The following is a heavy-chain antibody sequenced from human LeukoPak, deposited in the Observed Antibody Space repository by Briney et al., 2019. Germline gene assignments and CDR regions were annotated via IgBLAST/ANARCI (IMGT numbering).Heavy chain of an antibody. J-gene: IGHJ4*02. V-gene: IGHV3-48*03. CDR2: ISSSASTI. D-gene: IGHD5-12*01. CDR3: ARIYGGYVFDY. Sequence: PGGSLRLSCAASGXTFSSYGLNWVRQAPGKGLEWVSYISSSASTIYYADSVKGRFTISRDNAKNSLYLQMNRLSAEDTAVYYCARIYGGYVFDYWGQGTLVTVSS. CDR1: GXTFSSYG.